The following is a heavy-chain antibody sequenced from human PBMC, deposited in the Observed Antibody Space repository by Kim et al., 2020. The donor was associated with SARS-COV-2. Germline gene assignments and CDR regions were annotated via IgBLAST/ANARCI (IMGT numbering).Heavy chain of an antibody. D-gene: IGHD1-1*01. CDR3: ARGRGGWVQPGLHLAFHY. Sequence: SETLSLTCTVSGGSISGYYWSWVRQPPGKGLQWIGYIFSSGTTNYHPSLTSRVAISIDTSRNQFSLKLTSVTPADTAAYFCARGRGGWVQPGLHLAFHY. CDR2: IFSSGTT. J-gene: IGHJ4*01. CDR1: GGSISGYY. V-gene: IGHV4-59*01.